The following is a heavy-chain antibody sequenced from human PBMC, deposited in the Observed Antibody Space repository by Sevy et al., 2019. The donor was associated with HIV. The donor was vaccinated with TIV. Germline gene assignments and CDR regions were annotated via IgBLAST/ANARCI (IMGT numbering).Heavy chain of an antibody. J-gene: IGHJ4*02. Sequence: GGSLRLSCAASGFTFTSYGMHWVRQAPGKGLEWVAFIRDEGSIKSYAESVKGRVTISRDNSKNTVYLEMDSLTGEDTAVYYCAKDSTFVSLYYISRGYGALRSYFDSWGQGALVTVSS. CDR3: AKDSTFVSLYYISRGYGALRSYFDS. D-gene: IGHD3-22*01. CDR2: IRDEGSIK. CDR1: GFTFTSYG. V-gene: IGHV3-30*02.